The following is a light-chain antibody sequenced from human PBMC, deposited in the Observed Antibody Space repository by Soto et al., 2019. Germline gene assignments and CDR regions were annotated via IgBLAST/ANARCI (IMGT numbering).Light chain of an antibody. CDR2: DVS. Sequence: QSVMTQPASVSGSPGQSITISCAGTSSEVGGYNYVSWYQQHPGKAPKLMIYDVSNRPSRVPNRFSGLKSGNTASLTTSGLQAEDEADYYCSSYTSRRPLSVFGTGTKVTVL. V-gene: IGLV2-14*01. J-gene: IGLJ1*01. CDR3: SSYTSRRPLSV. CDR1: SSEVGGYNY.